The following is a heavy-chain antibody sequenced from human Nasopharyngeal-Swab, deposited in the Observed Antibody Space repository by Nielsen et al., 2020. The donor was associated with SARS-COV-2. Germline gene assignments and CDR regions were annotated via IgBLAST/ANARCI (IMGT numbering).Heavy chain of an antibody. CDR3: ARDGFGESPYYYYYGMDV. CDR2: ISSSTSYI. Sequence: ESLSLSCAASGFTFSNYSMSWIRQAPGKGLEWVSSISSSTSYIYYADSVKGRFTISRDNAKNSLYLQMNSLRAEDTAVYYCARDGFGESPYYYYYGMDVWGQGTTVTVSS. CDR1: GFTFSNYS. J-gene: IGHJ6*02. V-gene: IGHV3-21*01. D-gene: IGHD3-10*01.